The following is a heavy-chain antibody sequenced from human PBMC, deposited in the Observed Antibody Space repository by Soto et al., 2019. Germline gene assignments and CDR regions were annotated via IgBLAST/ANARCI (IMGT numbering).Heavy chain of an antibody. V-gene: IGHV4-59*01. CDR2: IFSSGSA. D-gene: IGHD1-26*01. CDR3: ARGTTYSGSPKLDD. Sequence: SETLSLTCTFSRESISTSYWSFIRQPPGKGLEWLGNIFSSGSANYNPSLKSRVTISVDTSKNQFSLKLKSVTAADTAVYYCARGTTYSGSPKLDDWGPGTLVTVSS. J-gene: IGHJ4*02. CDR1: RESISTSY.